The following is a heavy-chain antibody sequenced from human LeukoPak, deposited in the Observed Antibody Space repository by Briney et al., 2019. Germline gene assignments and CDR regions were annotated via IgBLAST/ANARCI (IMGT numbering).Heavy chain of an antibody. CDR3: ATCPTDKYDDDHADY. CDR1: GFMFNNYW. J-gene: IGHJ4*02. Sequence: GGSLRLSCAAYGFMFNNYWMSWVRQAPGKGLEWVANIKEDGSEKYYVDSVKGRFTISRDNAKNLLCLQMNSLRAEDTAVYYCATCPTDKYDDDHADYWGQGSLVTVSS. D-gene: IGHD3-3*01. CDR2: IKEDGSEK. V-gene: IGHV3-7*01.